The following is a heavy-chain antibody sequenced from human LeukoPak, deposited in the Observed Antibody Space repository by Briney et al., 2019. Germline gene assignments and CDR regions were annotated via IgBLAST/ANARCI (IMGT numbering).Heavy chain of an antibody. J-gene: IGHJ3*02. CDR3: ARAPDFWSGYYTGRAFDI. CDR1: GYTFTCYY. CDR2: INPNSGGT. V-gene: IGHV1-2*02. D-gene: IGHD3-3*01. Sequence: ASVKVSCKASGYTFTCYYMHWVRQAPAQGREWMGWINPNSGGTNYAQKFQGRVTITRDTSISTAYLELSRLRSDAPAVYCCARAPDFWSGYYTGRAFDIWGQGTMGTASS.